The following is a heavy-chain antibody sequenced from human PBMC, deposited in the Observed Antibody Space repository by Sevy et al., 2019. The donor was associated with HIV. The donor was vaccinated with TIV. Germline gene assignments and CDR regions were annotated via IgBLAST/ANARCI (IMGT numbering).Heavy chain of an antibody. CDR2: ISSVSTII. CDR3: ARVVGDVSGNCYKYYYDLDV. Sequence: GGSLRLSCAASGFSFNSYDMNWVRQAPGKGLEWVSSISSVSTIIYYGDSVRGRFSNSRDNAKKSLYLQMNSLRVEETAVYYCARVVGDVSGNCYKYYYDLDVWGQGTAVTVSS. V-gene: IGHV3-21*01. CDR1: GFSFNSYD. D-gene: IGHD3-10*01. J-gene: IGHJ6*02.